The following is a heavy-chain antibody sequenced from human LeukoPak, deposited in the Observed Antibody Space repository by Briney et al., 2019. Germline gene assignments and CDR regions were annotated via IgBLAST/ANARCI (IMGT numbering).Heavy chain of an antibody. V-gene: IGHV3-21*01. CDR1: GFTFSSYS. CDR3: ARGPYSSSFLFDY. D-gene: IGHD6-6*01. J-gene: IGHJ4*02. Sequence: PGGSLRLSCAASGFTFSSYSMNWVRQAPGKGLEWVSSISSSSSYIYYADSVKGRFTISRDNAKNSLYLQMNSLRAEDTAVYYCARGPYSSSFLFDYWGQGTLVTVSS. CDR2: ISSSSSYI.